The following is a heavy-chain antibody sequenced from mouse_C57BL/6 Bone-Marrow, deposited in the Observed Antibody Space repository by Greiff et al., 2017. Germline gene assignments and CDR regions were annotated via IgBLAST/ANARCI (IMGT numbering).Heavy chain of an antibody. J-gene: IGHJ4*01. CDR2: ILPSIGRT. CDR1: DSEVFPIAY. V-gene: IGHV15-2*01. Sequence: QVQLKESGSELRSPGSSVKLSCKDFDSEVFPIAYMSWVRQKPGHGFEWIGGILPSIGRTIYGEKFEDKATLDADTLSNTAYLELNSLTSEDSAIYYCARNYYGSRGYYAMDYWGQGTSVTVSS. CDR3: ARNYYGSRGYYAMDY. D-gene: IGHD1-1*01.